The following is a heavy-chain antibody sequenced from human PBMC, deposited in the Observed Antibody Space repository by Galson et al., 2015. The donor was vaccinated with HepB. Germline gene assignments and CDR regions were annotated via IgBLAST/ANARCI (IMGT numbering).Heavy chain of an antibody. J-gene: IGHJ4*02. D-gene: IGHD2-8*02. CDR3: ARIVGGYAGFDYFDY. V-gene: IGHV5-51*03. CDR2: IYPGDSTS. CDR1: GYSFTNYW. Sequence: QSGAEVKKPGESLKISCKGSGYSFTNYWIGWVRQMPGKGLEWMGIIYPGDSTSIYSPSFQGQVTISADRSISTAYLQWSGLKASDTAMYYCARIVGGYAGFDYFDYWGQGTLVTVSS.